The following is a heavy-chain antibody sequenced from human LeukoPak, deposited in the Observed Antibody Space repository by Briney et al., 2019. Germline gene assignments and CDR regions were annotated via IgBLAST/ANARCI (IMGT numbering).Heavy chain of an antibody. Sequence: ASVKVSCKASGYTFTGYYMHWVRQAPGQGLEWMGWINPNSGGTNYAQKFQGRVTMTRDTSISTAYMELSRLRSDDTAVYYCARFKGDLYDFWSGISDYWGQGTLVTVSS. CDR3: ARFKGDLYDFWSGISDY. CDR2: INPNSGGT. V-gene: IGHV1-2*02. CDR1: GYTFTGYY. D-gene: IGHD3-3*01. J-gene: IGHJ4*02.